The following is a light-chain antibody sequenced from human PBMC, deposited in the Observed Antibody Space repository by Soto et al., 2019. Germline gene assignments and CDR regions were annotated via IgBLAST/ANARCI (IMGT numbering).Light chain of an antibody. CDR3: SSYVGDSAYG. Sequence: QSVLTQPASMSGSPGQSITISCSGTTYGFETYNQVSWYQQHPGKAPKILIYEGSKRPSGVSNRFSGSKSGNTASLTISGLQAEDEADYFCSSYVGDSAYGFGTGTKVTVL. V-gene: IGLV2-23*01. J-gene: IGLJ1*01. CDR2: EGS. CDR1: TYGFETYNQ.